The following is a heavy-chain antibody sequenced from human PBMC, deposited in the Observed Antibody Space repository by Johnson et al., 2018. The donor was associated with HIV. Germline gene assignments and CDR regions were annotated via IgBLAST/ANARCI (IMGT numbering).Heavy chain of an antibody. J-gene: IGHJ3*01. CDR2: IGTAGDT. D-gene: IGHD6-13*01. CDR3: ARDALQQLVPRGAFNL. V-gene: IGHV3-13*01. Sequence: EQLVESGGGLVQPGGSLRLSCAASGFTFSSYDMHWVRQATGKGLEWVSAIGTAGDTYYPGSVKGRFTISSENAKNSLYLPMNSLRAGDTAVYYCARDALQQLVPRGAFNLWGQGTMVTVSS. CDR1: GFTFSSYD.